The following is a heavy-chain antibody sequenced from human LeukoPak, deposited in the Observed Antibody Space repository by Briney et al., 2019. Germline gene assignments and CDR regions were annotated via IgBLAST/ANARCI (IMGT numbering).Heavy chain of an antibody. CDR1: GFTVSSNY. V-gene: IGHV4-4*08. CDR2: FQSSGNT. Sequence: GSLRLSCAASGFTVSSNYMSWVRQAPGKGLEWIGRFQSSGNTNYNPSLESRVTISVDTSKNQFSLRLTSVTAADTAVYYCTRGGSGSYATFDYWGQGTLVTVSS. CDR3: TRGGSGSYATFDY. D-gene: IGHD3-10*01. J-gene: IGHJ4*02.